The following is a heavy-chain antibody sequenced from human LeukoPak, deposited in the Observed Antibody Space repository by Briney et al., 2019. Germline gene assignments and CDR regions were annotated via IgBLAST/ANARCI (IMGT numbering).Heavy chain of an antibody. Sequence: GGSLRHSCAASGFTFSTYWMTWVRQAPGKGLEWVANIKQDGSEKYYVDSVKGRFSISRDNAKNSLYLQMNSLRAEDTAVYYCARDIDYEDYWGQGTLVTVSS. CDR2: IKQDGSEK. CDR1: GFTFSTYW. D-gene: IGHD4-17*01. CDR3: ARDIDYEDY. V-gene: IGHV3-7*01. J-gene: IGHJ4*02.